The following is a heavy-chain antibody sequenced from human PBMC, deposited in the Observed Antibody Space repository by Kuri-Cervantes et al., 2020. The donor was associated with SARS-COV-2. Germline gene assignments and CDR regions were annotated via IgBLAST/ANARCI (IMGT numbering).Heavy chain of an antibody. CDR1: GGSISSSSYY. CDR2: IYYSGST. CDR3: ARHSYDFWSGSEPFDY. V-gene: IGHV4-39*07. D-gene: IGHD3-3*01. J-gene: IGHJ4*02. Sequence: SETLSLTCTVPGGSISSSSYYWGWIRQPPGKGLEWIGSIYYSGSTYYNPSLKSRVTISVDTSKNQFSLKLSSVTAADTAVYYCARHSYDFWSGSEPFDYWGQGTLVTVSS.